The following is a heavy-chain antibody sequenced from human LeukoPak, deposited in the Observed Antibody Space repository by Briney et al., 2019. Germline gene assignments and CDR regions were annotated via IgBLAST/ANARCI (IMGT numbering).Heavy chain of an antibody. CDR1: GGTIGAYA. CDR3: ARGTDGAVGRGTLYYMDV. V-gene: IGHV1-69*05. J-gene: IGHJ6*03. D-gene: IGHD3-16*01. Sequence: GDSVKVSCKASGGTIGAYAISWVRQAPGQGLEWMGGIIPIFLTTNYAQKFQGKVTITTDESTSTTYMELSSLRSEDTAVYYCARGTDGAVGRGTLYYMDVWGKGTTVTVSS. CDR2: IIPIFLTT.